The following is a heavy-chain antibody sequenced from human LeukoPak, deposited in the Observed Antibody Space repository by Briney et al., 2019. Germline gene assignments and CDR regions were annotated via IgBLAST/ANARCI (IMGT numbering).Heavy chain of an antibody. CDR1: GYTFSTYY. Sequence: ASVKVSCRASGYTFSTYYIHWVRQAPGQGLGWMGIINPSDGGTTYAQKFQGRVTITADKSTSTAYMELSSLRSEDPAVYYCARGPAARRSLGFDPWGQGTLVTVSS. CDR3: ARGPAARRSLGFDP. CDR2: INPSDGGT. V-gene: IGHV1-46*01. J-gene: IGHJ5*02. D-gene: IGHD6-25*01.